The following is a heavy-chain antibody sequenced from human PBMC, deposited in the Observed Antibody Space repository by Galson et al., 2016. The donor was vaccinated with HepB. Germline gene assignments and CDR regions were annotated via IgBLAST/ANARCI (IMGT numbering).Heavy chain of an antibody. J-gene: IGHJ6*02. Sequence: SLRLSCAASGFTFSDYHMSWIRQAPGKGLEWMAIIYPGDSDTRYSLAFQGQVTISADTSISTAYLQWSGLRASDTAIYYCARGDFWSGYYYYGMEAWGQGTTVTVS. CDR1: GFTFSDYH. V-gene: IGHV5-51*01. CDR2: IYPGDSDT. D-gene: IGHD3-3*01. CDR3: ARGDFWSGYYYYGMEA.